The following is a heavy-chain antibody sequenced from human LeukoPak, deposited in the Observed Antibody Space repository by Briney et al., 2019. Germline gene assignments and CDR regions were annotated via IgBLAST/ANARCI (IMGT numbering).Heavy chain of an antibody. CDR2: ICSNDNNT. D-gene: IGHD3-22*01. Sequence: GGSLRLSCAASGFTFSSYAMNWVRQAPGKGLEWVSAICSNDNNTYYANSVKGRFTISRDNSKNTLSLQLNSLRAEDTAVYYCAKGSVRDSSGYYYYYYGMDVWGQGTTVTVSS. CDR1: GFTFSSYA. J-gene: IGHJ6*02. CDR3: AKGSVRDSSGYYYYYYGMDV. V-gene: IGHV3-23*01.